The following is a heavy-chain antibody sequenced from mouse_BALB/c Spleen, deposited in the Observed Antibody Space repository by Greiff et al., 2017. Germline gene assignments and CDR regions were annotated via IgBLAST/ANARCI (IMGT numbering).Heavy chain of an antibody. V-gene: IGHV6-6*02. CDR3: TRHDFYAMDY. CDR1: GFTFSNYW. CDR2: IRLKSNNYAT. Sequence: EVHLVESGGGLVQPGGSMKLSCVASGFTFSNYWMNWVRQSPEKGLEWVAEIRLKSNNYATHYPESVKGRFTISRDDSKSSVYLQMNNLRAEDTGIYYCTRHDFYAMDYWGQGTSVTVSS. J-gene: IGHJ4*01.